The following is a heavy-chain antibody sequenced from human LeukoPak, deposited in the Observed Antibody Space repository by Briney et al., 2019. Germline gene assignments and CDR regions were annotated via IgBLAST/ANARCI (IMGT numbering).Heavy chain of an antibody. CDR3: ARDFVDILVVPAAARGYYYGMDV. D-gene: IGHD2-2*01. Sequence: GASVKVSCKVSGYTLTELSMHWVRQAPGKGLEWMGGFDPEDGETIYAQKFQGRVTMTEDTSTDTAYMELSSLRSEDTAVYYCARDFVDILVVPAAARGYYYGMDVWGQGTTVTVSS. CDR2: FDPEDGET. J-gene: IGHJ6*02. CDR1: GYTLTELS. V-gene: IGHV1-24*01.